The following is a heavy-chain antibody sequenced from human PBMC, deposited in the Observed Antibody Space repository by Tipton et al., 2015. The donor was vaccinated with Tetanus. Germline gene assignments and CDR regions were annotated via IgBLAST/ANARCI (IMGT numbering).Heavy chain of an antibody. V-gene: IGHV3-23*01. CDR1: GFIFSNYA. CDR3: AKGYYDFWSGYPPRGLDP. D-gene: IGHD3-3*01. Sequence: SLRLSCAASGFIFSNYAMSWVRQAPGKGLEWVSGISGSGGSTYYADSVKGRFTISRDNTRNTLYLQLNSLRADDTAIYYCAKGYYDFWSGYPPRGLDPWGQGTLVTVSS. J-gene: IGHJ5*02. CDR2: ISGSGGST.